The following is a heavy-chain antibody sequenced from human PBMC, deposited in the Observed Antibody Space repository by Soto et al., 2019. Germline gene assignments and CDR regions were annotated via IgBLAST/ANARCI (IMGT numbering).Heavy chain of an antibody. CDR1: GGGLSSFA. Sequence: QVHMVQSGAEVKKPGSSVKVSCKVFGGGLSSFATSWVRQAPGQGLEWMGKVFPIFGDTNYAQKFQGRLTLTACDSTSSAYMELSSLRSDDTAVYYCAGDRAAVVGMDVWGQGTTVIVSS. J-gene: IGHJ6*02. CDR3: AGDRAAVVGMDV. CDR2: VFPIFGDT. D-gene: IGHD2-15*01. V-gene: IGHV1-69*13.